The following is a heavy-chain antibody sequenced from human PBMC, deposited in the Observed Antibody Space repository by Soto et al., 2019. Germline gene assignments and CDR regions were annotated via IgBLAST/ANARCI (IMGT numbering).Heavy chain of an antibody. Sequence: PGGSRRRSWAASGFTFSSYGMSWVRQAPGKGMGWVSAISGSCGSTDYADYVKGRVTISRDNSKNTLYLQKNSLRAEHRDVYYCAKSPVRGVMGYFDYCGQRPLVAVS. D-gene: IGHD3-10*01. CDR3: AKSPVRGVMGYFDY. V-gene: IGHV3-23*01. CDR1: GFTFSSYG. CDR2: ISGSCGST. J-gene: IGHJ4*02.